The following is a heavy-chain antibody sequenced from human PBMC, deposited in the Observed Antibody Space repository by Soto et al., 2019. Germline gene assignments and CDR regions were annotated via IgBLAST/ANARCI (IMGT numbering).Heavy chain of an antibody. CDR3: ARDCTPQLVAAAKGYFDY. Sequence: ASVKVSCKASGYTFTAYYMHWVRQAPGQGLEWMGIINPSGGSTSYAQKFQGRVTMTRDTSTSTVYMELSSLRSEDTAVYYCARDCTPQLVAAAKGYFDYWGQGTLVTVSS. J-gene: IGHJ4*02. V-gene: IGHV1-46*01. CDR2: INPSGGST. D-gene: IGHD2-2*01. CDR1: GYTFTAYY.